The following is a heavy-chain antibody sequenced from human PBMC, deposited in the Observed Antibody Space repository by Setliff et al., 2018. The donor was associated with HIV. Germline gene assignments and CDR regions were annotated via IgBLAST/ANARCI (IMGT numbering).Heavy chain of an antibody. J-gene: IGHJ6*02. D-gene: IGHD6-19*01. CDR3: ARDDSSGWHFYYYYGMDV. V-gene: IGHV4-34*01. CDR1: GGSFSDYY. Sequence: PSETLSLTCGIYGGSFSDYYWSWIRQPPGKGLEWIGEIDHRGRPKYNPSLNSRVTMSVDKSRNQFSLKVSSVTAADTAVYYCARDDSSGWHFYYYYGMDVWGQGTTVTVSS. CDR2: IDHRGRP.